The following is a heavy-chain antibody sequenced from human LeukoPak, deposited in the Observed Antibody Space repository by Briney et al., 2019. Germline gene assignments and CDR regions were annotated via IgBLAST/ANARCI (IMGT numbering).Heavy chain of an antibody. D-gene: IGHD6-13*01. CDR3: ARIPGYSSSWYRYFDY. V-gene: IGHV1-2*02. J-gene: IGHJ4*02. CDR2: INPNSGGT. Sequence: ASVKVSCKASGYTFTGYYMHWVRQAPGQGLEWMGWINPNSGGTNYAQKFQGRVTMTRDTSISTAYMELSRLRSDDTAVYYCARIPGYSSSWYRYFDYCGQGTLVTVSS. CDR1: GYTFTGYY.